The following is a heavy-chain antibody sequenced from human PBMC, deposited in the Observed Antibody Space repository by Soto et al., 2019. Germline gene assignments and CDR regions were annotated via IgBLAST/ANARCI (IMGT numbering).Heavy chain of an antibody. CDR1: GFSFNNHA. V-gene: IGHV3-23*01. Sequence: VQLLESGGGLVQPGGSLRLSCAASGFSFNNHAMTWVRPAPGKGLEWVSGISGSGSTTHYADSVKGRFTISRDNSKDTLYLQMNSLRPEDTAVYYCAKDRLMLTMVVVGAFDFWGLGTMVTVSS. CDR3: AKDRLMLTMVVVGAFDF. J-gene: IGHJ3*01. D-gene: IGHD3-22*01. CDR2: ISGSGSTT.